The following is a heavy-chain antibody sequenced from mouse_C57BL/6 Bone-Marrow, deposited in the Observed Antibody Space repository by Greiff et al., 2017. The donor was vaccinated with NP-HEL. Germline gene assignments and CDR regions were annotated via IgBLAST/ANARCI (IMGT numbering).Heavy chain of an antibody. D-gene: IGHD1-1*01. CDR3: ARKGYLLLRVWAMDY. Sequence: QVQLKESGPGLVQPSQSLSITCTVSGFSLTSYGVHWVRQSPGKGLEWLGVIWSGGSTDYNAAFISRLSISKDNSKSQVFFKMNSLQADDTAIYYCARKGYLLLRVWAMDYWGQGTSVTVSS. CDR2: IWSGGST. J-gene: IGHJ4*01. CDR1: GFSLTSYG. V-gene: IGHV2-2*01.